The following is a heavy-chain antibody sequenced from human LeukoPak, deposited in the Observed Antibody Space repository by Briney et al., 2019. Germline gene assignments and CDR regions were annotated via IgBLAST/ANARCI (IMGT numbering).Heavy chain of an antibody. D-gene: IGHD6-13*01. J-gene: IGHJ4*02. CDR1: GYTFTSYD. V-gene: IGHV1-8*01. Sequence: GASVKVSCKASGYTFTSYDINWVRQATGQGLEWMGWMNPNCGNTDYAQKFQGRVTMTRNTSISTAYMELSSLRSEDTAVYYCARGPAAAGFDCWGQGILVTVSS. CDR2: MNPNCGNT. CDR3: ARGPAAAGFDC.